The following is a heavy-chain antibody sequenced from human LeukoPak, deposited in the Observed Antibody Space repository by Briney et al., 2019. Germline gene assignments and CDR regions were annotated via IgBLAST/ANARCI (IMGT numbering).Heavy chain of an antibody. CDR2: IYPGDSDT. Sequence: GESLKISCKGSGYSFTSYWIGWVRQMPGKGLEWVGIIYPGDSDTRYSPSFQGQVTISADKSISTAYLQWSSLKASDTAMYYCARQDYYGSGSYGNYGMDVWGQGTTVTVSS. CDR1: GYSFTSYW. V-gene: IGHV5-51*01. CDR3: ARQDYYGSGSYGNYGMDV. J-gene: IGHJ6*02. D-gene: IGHD3-10*01.